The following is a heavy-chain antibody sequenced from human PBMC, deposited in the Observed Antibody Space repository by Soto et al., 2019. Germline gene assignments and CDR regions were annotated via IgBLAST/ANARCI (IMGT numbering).Heavy chain of an antibody. CDR1: GYSFTNYW. CDR2: IHPGDSDT. CDR3: ARHNRYSSTWFEGWFDP. D-gene: IGHD6-13*01. V-gene: IGHV5-51*01. J-gene: IGHJ5*02. Sequence: GESLKISCQGSGYSFTNYWVGWVRQIPGRGLEWMGIIHPGDSDTRYSPFFQGQLTISADKSISTAYLQWSSLKASDTAMYYCARHNRYSSTWFEGWFDPWGQGTLVTVSS.